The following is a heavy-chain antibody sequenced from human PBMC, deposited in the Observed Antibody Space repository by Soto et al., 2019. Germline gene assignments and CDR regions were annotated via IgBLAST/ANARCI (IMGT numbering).Heavy chain of an antibody. CDR3: AGGGTYTSAFFY. CDR1: GFTVSSKY. V-gene: IGHV3-66*01. D-gene: IGHD3-16*01. J-gene: IGHJ4*02. Sequence: EVQLVESGGGLVQPGGSLRLSCAASGFTVSSKYMSWVRQAPGKGLEWVSVVYSGGSTNNADSVKGRFTISRDNSKNTLFLQIESLRAEDTAVYYCAGGGTYTSAFFYWGQGTLVTVSS. CDR2: VYSGGST.